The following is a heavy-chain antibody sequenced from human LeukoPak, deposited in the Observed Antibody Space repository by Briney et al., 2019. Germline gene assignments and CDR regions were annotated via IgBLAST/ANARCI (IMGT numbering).Heavy chain of an antibody. Sequence: PSETLSLTCTVSGGSISSYYWSWIRQPPGKGLEWIGYIYYSGSTNYNPSLKSRVTISVDTSKNQFSLKLSSVTAADTAVYYCASATASYYYMDVWGKGTTVTVSS. J-gene: IGHJ6*03. CDR2: IYYSGST. D-gene: IGHD2-15*01. CDR3: ASATASYYYMDV. V-gene: IGHV4-59*01. CDR1: GGSISSYY.